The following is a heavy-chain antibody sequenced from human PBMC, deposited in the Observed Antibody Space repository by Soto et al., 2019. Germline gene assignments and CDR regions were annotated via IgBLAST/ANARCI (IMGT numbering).Heavy chain of an antibody. J-gene: IGHJ4*02. Sequence: PGGSLRLSCAASGFTFTRDSLNWVRQAPGKGLEWVSSISSTTNYIYYADSMKGRLTASRDNAKKSVYLEMNSLSAEDTAVYYWARESEDLTSSFDYWGQGTLVTVSS. CDR3: ARESEDLTSSFDY. CDR1: GFTFTRDS. CDR2: ISSTTNYI. V-gene: IGHV3-21*01.